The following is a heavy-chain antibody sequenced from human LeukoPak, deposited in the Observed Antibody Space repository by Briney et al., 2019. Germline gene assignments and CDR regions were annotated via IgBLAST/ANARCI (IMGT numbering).Heavy chain of an antibody. D-gene: IGHD6-6*01. J-gene: IGHJ4*02. V-gene: IGHV1-8*01. CDR3: ARVRLRLEGYYFDY. CDR2: MNPNSGNT. CDR1: GYTFTSYD. Sequence: ASVKVSCKASGYTFTSYDINWVRPATGQGLDWMGWMNPNSGNTGYAQKFQGRVTMTRNTSISTAYMELSSLRSEDTAVYYCARVRLRLEGYYFDYWGQGTLLTVSS.